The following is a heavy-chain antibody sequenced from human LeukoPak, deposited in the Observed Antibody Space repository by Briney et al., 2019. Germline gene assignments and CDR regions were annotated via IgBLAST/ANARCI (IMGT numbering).Heavy chain of an antibody. V-gene: IGHV4-34*01. CDR3: ARRWPRTGYSSSRGAFDI. CDR2: INHSGST. D-gene: IGHD5-18*01. J-gene: IGHJ3*02. CDR1: GGSFSGYF. Sequence: SETLSLTCAVYGGSFSGYFWTWIRQPPGKGLEWIGEINHSGSTNYNPSLKSRVTISVDTSKNQFSLKLSSVTAADTAVYYCARRWPRTGYSSSRGAFDIWGQGTMVTVSS.